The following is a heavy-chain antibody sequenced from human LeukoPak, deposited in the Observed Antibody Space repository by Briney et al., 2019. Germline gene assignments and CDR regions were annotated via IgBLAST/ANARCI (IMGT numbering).Heavy chain of an antibody. CDR1: GFTFSSYS. J-gene: IGHJ6*03. V-gene: IGHV3-21*01. D-gene: IGHD3-9*01. CDR3: ARVSGYFDWSVDYYYYMDV. Sequence: PGGSLRLSCAASGFTFSSYSMNWVRQAPGKGLEWVSSISSSSSYIYYADSVKGRFTISRDNAKNSLYLQMNSLRAEDTAVYYCARVSGYFDWSVDYYYYMDVWGKGTTVTISS. CDR2: ISSSSSYI.